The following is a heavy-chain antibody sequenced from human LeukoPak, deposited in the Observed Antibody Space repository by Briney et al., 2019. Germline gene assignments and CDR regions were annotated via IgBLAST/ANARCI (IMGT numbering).Heavy chain of an antibody. J-gene: IGHJ4*02. D-gene: IGHD6-19*01. CDR2: IYSGGST. CDR1: GFTVSSNY. CDR3: ARLKAVAGTDY. Sequence: GGSLRLSCAASGFTVSSNYMSWVRQAPGKGLEWVSVIYSGGSTYYADSVKGRFTISRDNSKNTLYLQMNSLRAEDTAVYYCARLKAVAGTDYWGQETLVTVSS. V-gene: IGHV3-53*01.